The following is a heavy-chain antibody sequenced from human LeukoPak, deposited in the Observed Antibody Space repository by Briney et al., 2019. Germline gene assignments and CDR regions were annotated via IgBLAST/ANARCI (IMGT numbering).Heavy chain of an antibody. V-gene: IGHV1-24*01. J-gene: IGHJ4*02. D-gene: IGHD3-10*01. CDR3: ATSRPYGSGSYYIYDY. CDR1: GYTLTELS. Sequence: ASVKVSCKVPGYTLTELSMHWVRQAPGKGLEWRGGFDPEDGETIYAQKFQGRVTMAEDTSTDTAYMELSSLRSEDTAVYYRATSRPYGSGSYYIYDYWGQGTLVTVSS. CDR2: FDPEDGET.